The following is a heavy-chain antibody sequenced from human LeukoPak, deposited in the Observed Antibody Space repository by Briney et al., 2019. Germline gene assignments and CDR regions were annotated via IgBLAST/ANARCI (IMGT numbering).Heavy chain of an antibody. CDR1: GGSISSYY. J-gene: IGHJ4*02. CDR2: IYYSGST. V-gene: IGHV4-59*08. D-gene: IGHD3-9*01. Sequence: SGTLSLTCTVSGGSISSYYWSWIRQPPGKGLEWIGYIYYSGSTNYNPSLKSRVTISVDTSKNQFSLKLSSVTAADTAVYYCARLSEMNYDILTGALFDYWGQGTLVTVSS. CDR3: ARLSEMNYDILTGALFDY.